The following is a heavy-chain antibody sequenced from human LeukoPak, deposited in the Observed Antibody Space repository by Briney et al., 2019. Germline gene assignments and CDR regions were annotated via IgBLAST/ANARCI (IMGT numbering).Heavy chain of an antibody. J-gene: IGHJ4*02. Sequence: PSETLSLTCAVYGGSSSGYYWSWIRQPPGKGLEWIGEINHSGSTNYNPSLKSRVTISVDTSKNQFSLKLSSVTAADTAVYYCARADIAAAGTPFDYWGQGTLVTVSS. D-gene: IGHD6-13*01. CDR1: GGSSSGYY. CDR2: INHSGST. CDR3: ARADIAAAGTPFDY. V-gene: IGHV4-34*01.